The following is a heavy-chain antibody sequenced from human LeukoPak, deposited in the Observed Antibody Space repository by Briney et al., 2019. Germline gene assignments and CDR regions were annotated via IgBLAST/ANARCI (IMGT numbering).Heavy chain of an antibody. J-gene: IGHJ2*01. D-gene: IGHD2-21*02. CDR2: HSYDGTNK. Sequence: PGKSLRLSCAASGFTFSSFGMHWVRQAPGKGLEWVAVHSYDGTNKYYADSVKGRFTISKDNSKNTLFLQMTSLRPEDTAVYYCAKEKTAYCGGDCSFNWYFDLWGRGTLVTVSS. CDR3: AKEKTAYCGGDCSFNWYFDL. CDR1: GFTFSSFG. V-gene: IGHV3-30*18.